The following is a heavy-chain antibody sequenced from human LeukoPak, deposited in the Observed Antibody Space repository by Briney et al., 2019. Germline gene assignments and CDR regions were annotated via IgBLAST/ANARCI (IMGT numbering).Heavy chain of an antibody. J-gene: IGHJ5*02. CDR3: ARAGYYYGSGGSGWFDP. CDR1: GYTFTGYY. Sequence: ASVKVSCKASGYTFTGYYMHWVRQASGQGLEWMGWINPNSGGTNYAQKFQGRVTMTRDTSISTAYMELSRLRSDDTAVYYCARAGYYYGSGGSGWFDPWGQGTLVTVSS. CDR2: INPNSGGT. V-gene: IGHV1-2*02. D-gene: IGHD3-10*01.